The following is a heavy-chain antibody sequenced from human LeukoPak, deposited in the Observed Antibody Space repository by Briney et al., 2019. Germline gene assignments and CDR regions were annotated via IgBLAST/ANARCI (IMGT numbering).Heavy chain of an antibody. V-gene: IGHV3-23*01. CDR1: GFTFSSYA. CDR3: AKSLGRGILVIVNAPDY. J-gene: IGHJ4*02. CDR2: TSSSDSGK. Sequence: GGSLRLSCAASGFTFSSYAMSWVRQAPGKGLEWVAATSSSDSGKYHADSVRGRFTISRDNSKNTVYLQMNSLRAEDTAVYYCAKSLGRGILVIVNAPDYWGQGTLVTVSS. D-gene: IGHD3-22*01.